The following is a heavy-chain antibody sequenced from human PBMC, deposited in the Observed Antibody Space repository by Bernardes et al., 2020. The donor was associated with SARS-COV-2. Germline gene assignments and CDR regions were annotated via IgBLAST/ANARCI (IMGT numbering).Heavy chain of an antibody. Sequence: EPLSLTLSVSGDSSRTSDYYWGWIRRPPGKGLEWIGSRYRDGSTYYDPSLKSRVTISADTSKNQFSLKLTSVTSTDTAVYFCARHVYSYDITGGMDVWGQGTTVTVSS. CDR3: ARHVYSYDITGGMDV. D-gene: IGHD3-9*01. CDR1: GDSSRTSDYY. V-gene: IGHV4-39*01. J-gene: IGHJ6*02. CDR2: RYRDGST.